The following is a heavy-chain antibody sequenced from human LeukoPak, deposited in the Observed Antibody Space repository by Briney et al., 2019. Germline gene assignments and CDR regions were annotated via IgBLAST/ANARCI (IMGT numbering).Heavy chain of an antibody. J-gene: IGHJ3*02. CDR2: MNPNSGNT. D-gene: IGHD1-26*01. V-gene: IGHV1-8*03. CDR1: GYTFTSYD. Sequence: ASVKVSCKASGYTFTSYDINWVRQATGPGLEWMGWMNPNSGNTGYAQKFQGRVTITRNTSISTAYMELSSLRSEDTAVYYCARALGATDAFDIWGQGTMVTVSS. CDR3: ARALGATDAFDI.